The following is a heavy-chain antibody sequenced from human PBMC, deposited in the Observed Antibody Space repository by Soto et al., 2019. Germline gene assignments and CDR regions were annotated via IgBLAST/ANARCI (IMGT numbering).Heavy chain of an antibody. Sequence: SETLSLTCTVSGGSISSYYWSWIRQPPGKGLEWIGYIYYSGSTNYIPSLKSRVTISVDTSKNQFSLKLSSVTAADTAVYYCARHGLRYFDWLLPFDYWGQGTLVTVSS. V-gene: IGHV4-59*08. CDR3: ARHGLRYFDWLLPFDY. CDR2: IYYSGST. CDR1: GGSISSYY. J-gene: IGHJ4*02. D-gene: IGHD3-9*01.